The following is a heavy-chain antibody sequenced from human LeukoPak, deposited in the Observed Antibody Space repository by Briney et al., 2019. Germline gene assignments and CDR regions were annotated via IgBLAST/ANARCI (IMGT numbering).Heavy chain of an antibody. D-gene: IGHD3-9*01. Sequence: ASVKVSCKASGYTFTSYGISWVRQAPGQGLEWMGWISAYNGNTNYAQKLQGRVTMTTYTSTSTAYMELRSLRSDDTAVYYCANMYYDILTGYYENWFDPWGQGTLVTVSS. J-gene: IGHJ5*02. CDR1: GYTFTSYG. V-gene: IGHV1-18*01. CDR3: ANMYYDILTGYYENWFDP. CDR2: ISAYNGNT.